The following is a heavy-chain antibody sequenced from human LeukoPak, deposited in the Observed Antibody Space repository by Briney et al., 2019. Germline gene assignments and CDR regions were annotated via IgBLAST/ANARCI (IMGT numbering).Heavy chain of an antibody. J-gene: IGHJ4*02. CDR3: ARYTSSGLMY. CDR1: GGXISGYY. Sequence: SETLSLTCTVSGGXISGYYCSWIRQPPGKGLEWIGCIYSSGRTNYNPSLKSRVTISVDTTKNQFSLKLSSVTATDTAVYYCARYTSSGLMYWGQGTQVTVSS. D-gene: IGHD6-25*01. V-gene: IGHV4-59*13. CDR2: IYSSGRT.